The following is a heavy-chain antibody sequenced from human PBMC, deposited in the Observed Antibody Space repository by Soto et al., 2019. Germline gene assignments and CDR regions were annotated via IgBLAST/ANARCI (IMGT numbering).Heavy chain of an antibody. Sequence: SETLSLTCTVTGGSMTTGGQYWTWIRHRPGEGLGWFGYINHRGSLYYNPSLESRVSMSVDTSKNQFSLNLSSVTAADTAVYYCARELPQRQGRNMDVWGQGTTVTVSS. V-gene: IGHV4-31*03. J-gene: IGHJ6*02. CDR2: INHRGSL. D-gene: IGHD1-1*01. CDR3: ARELPQRQGRNMDV. CDR1: GGSMTTGGQY.